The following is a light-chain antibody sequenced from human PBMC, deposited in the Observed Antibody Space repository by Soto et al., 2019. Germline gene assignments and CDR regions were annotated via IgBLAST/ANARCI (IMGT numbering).Light chain of an antibody. CDR1: QDISNF. J-gene: IGKJ2*01. CDR2: GAA. V-gene: IGKV1-27*01. Sequence: DTYMTQSPSSLSVSVGDRVTITCRASQDISNFLAWYQQKPGKVPNLVIYGAATLKSGVPRRFSGTGSGTNFTLTLSNLQPDDVETYYCHSYRFAPYTFGQGTKLEIK. CDR3: HSYRFAPYT.